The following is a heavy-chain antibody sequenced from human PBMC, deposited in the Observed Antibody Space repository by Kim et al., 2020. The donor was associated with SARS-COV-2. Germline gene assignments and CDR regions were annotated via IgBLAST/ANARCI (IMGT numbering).Heavy chain of an antibody. CDR1: GYTFTNNA. J-gene: IGHJ4*02. Sequence: ASVKVSCKASGYTFTNNAISWVRQAPGQGLEWMEWINTDTGNPTYAQAFTGRFVFSLDTSVSTAFLQISSLKAEDTALYYCARVIWGSFRYTDYWGQGTLVTVSS. D-gene: IGHD3-16*02. V-gene: IGHV7-4-1*02. CDR2: INTDTGNP. CDR3: ARVIWGSFRYTDY.